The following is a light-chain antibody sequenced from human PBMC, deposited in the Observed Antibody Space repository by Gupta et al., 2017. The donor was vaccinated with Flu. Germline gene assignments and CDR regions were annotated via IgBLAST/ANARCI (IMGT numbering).Light chain of an antibody. J-gene: IGKJ2*01. Sequence: DGLMTQSPLSLPVTLGQPASMSCRSSQSLLHSDGNTYLSWFHHRPGQPPRRLIYKVSKRDSGVPDRISGSGSGTDFTLEINRVEAEDVGVYFCMQATQWPYTFGQGTKLEI. CDR3: MQATQWPYT. V-gene: IGKV2-30*02. CDR1: QSLLHSDGNTY. CDR2: KVS.